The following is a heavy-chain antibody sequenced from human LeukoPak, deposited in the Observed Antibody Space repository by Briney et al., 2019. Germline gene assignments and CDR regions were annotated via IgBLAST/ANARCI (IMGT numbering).Heavy chain of an antibody. CDR3: ARGDFSDYGDYVDAFDV. CDR2: IKQDGSQQ. V-gene: IGHV3-7*01. Sequence: GGSLRLSCAASGFTFNNYCMSWVRQAPGKGLQWVANIKQDGSQQFYVDSVKGRFTISRYNTKNSLYLQMNSLRAEDTAMYYCARGDFSDYGDYVDAFDVWGQGTMVTVSS. CDR1: GFTFNNYC. J-gene: IGHJ3*01. D-gene: IGHD4-17*01.